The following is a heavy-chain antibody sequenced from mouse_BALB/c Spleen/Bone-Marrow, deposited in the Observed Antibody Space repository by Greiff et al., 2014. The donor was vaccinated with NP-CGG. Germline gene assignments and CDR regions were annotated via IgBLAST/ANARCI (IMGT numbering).Heavy chain of an antibody. V-gene: IGHV1-4*02. CDR1: GYSFTSYT. CDR2: INPSSGYN. Sequence: VKLVESAAELARPGASVKMSCKASGYSFTSYTMHWVKQRPGQGLEWIGYINPSSGYNGYNQKFKDKTTLTADKSSSTAYMQLSSLTSEDSAVYYCARPYGNYVYYWGQGTTLTVSS. J-gene: IGHJ2*01. CDR3: ARPYGNYVYY. D-gene: IGHD2-10*02.